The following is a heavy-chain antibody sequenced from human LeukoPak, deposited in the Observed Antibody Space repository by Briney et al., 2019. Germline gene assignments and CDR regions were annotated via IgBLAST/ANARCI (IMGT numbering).Heavy chain of an antibody. D-gene: IGHD3-9*01. CDR2: IRNDGSNK. V-gene: IGHV3-30*02. Sequence: GGSLRLSCAASGFTFSSYGMHWVRQAPGKGLEWVAFIRNDGSNKYYADSVKGRFTISRDNSKNMVYLQMNSLSAEDTAVYYCAKGPNYDILTGWRKTYDGFDVWGQGTMVTVSS. CDR1: GFTFSSYG. J-gene: IGHJ3*01. CDR3: AKGPNYDILTGWRKTYDGFDV.